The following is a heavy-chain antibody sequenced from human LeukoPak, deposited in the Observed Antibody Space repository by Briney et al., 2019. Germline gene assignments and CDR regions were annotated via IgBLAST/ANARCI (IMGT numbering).Heavy chain of an antibody. J-gene: IGHJ4*02. Sequence: ASVKVSCKDSGVTFSSYAISWVRQAPGQGLEWMGGIIPIFGTANYAQKFQGRVTITADESTSTAYMELSSLRSEDTAVYYCASPASSYYDSSGYLDYWGQGTLVTVSS. D-gene: IGHD3-22*01. V-gene: IGHV1-69*01. CDR1: GVTFSSYA. CDR3: ASPASSYYDSSGYLDY. CDR2: IIPIFGTA.